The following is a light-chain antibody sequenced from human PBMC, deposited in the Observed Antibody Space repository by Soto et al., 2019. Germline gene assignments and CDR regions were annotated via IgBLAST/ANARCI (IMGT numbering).Light chain of an antibody. CDR1: QSVSSDY. Sequence: EIVLTQSPGTLSLSPGERATLSCRASQSVSSDYLAWYQQKPGQAPSLLIYAAAIRATGIPDRFSGGGSGTDFTLTISRREPEDFAVYYYQQYYNAAVQTFGRGTKVDIK. CDR3: QQYYNAAVQT. V-gene: IGKV3-20*01. J-gene: IGKJ4*01. CDR2: AAA.